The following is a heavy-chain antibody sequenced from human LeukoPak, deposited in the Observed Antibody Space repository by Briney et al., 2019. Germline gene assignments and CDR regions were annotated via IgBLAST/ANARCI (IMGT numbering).Heavy chain of an antibody. D-gene: IGHD3-3*01. CDR2: IIPIFGTA. J-gene: IGHJ6*02. Sequence: ASVKVSCKASGGTFSSYAISWVRQAPGQGLEWMGGIIPIFGTANYAQKFQGRVTMTRNTSISTAYMELSSLRSEDTAVYYCARNYDFWSGYYTALYYYYYYGMDVWGQGTTVTVSS. V-gene: IGHV1-69*05. CDR3: ARNYDFWSGYYTALYYYYYYGMDV. CDR1: GGTFSSYA.